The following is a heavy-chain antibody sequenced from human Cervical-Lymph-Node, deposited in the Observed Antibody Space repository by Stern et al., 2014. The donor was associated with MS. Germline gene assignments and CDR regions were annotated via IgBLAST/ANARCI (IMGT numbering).Heavy chain of an antibody. J-gene: IGHJ4*02. CDR1: GLTFSNYW. V-gene: IGHV3-74*02. Sequence: EVQLVQSGGGLVQPGGSLRLSCVGSGLTFSNYWMHWVRQAPGKGLVWVSRINIDGSNTSFADFVKGRFTISRDNAKNTMHLQMNSLRADDTAVYYCLRGDLRWGQGTLVTVSS. CDR3: LRGDLR. D-gene: IGHD4-17*01. CDR2: INIDGSNT.